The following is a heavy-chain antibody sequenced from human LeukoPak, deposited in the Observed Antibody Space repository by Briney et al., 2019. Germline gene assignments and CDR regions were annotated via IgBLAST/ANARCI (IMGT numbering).Heavy chain of an antibody. D-gene: IGHD1-1*01. CDR2: IRGSGGST. Sequence: GGSLRLSCAASGFTLSSYAMSWVRQAPGKGLAWVSAIRGSGGSTYYADSVKGRFTISRDNSKNMLYLQMNSLRAEDTAVYYCAKTELERSPRTDFDYWGQGTLVTVSS. CDR1: GFTLSSYA. V-gene: IGHV3-23*01. J-gene: IGHJ4*02. CDR3: AKTELERSPRTDFDY.